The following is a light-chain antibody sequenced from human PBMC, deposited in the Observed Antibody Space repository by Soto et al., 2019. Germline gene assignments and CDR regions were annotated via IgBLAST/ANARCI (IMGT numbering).Light chain of an antibody. J-gene: IGLJ1*01. CDR3: ATWDDSLNAYV. Sequence: QSVLTQPPSVSGAPGQRVTISCSGSSSNIGNNAVNWYQQLPGQAPKIVIYYDDLLTSGVSDRFSGSKSGISASLAISDLQSDDEADYYCATWDDSLNAYVFGPGTKVTVL. V-gene: IGLV1-36*01. CDR1: SSNIGNNA. CDR2: YDD.